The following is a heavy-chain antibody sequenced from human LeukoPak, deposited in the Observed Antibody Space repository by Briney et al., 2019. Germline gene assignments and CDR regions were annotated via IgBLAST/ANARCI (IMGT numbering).Heavy chain of an antibody. Sequence: SETLSLTCTVSGGSISSGGYYWSWIRQHPGKGRQWIGYIYYSGSSYYNPSLKSRVTISVDTSKNQFSLKLTSVTAADTAVYYCARGEMATTYYFDYWGQGTLVTVSS. J-gene: IGHJ4*02. CDR3: ARGEMATTYYFDY. CDR2: IYYSGSS. D-gene: IGHD5-24*01. CDR1: GGSISSGGYY. V-gene: IGHV4-31*03.